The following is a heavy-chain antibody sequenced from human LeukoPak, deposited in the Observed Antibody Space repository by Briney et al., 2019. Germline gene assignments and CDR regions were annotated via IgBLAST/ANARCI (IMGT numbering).Heavy chain of an antibody. J-gene: IGHJ4*02. V-gene: IGHV3-48*01. Sequence: GGSLRLSCAASGFTLSGYSMIWVRQAPGEGLEWVSYISSSSSTIYYADSVKGRFIISRDNAKNSLYLQMNSLRAEDTAVYYCASFYGSGINYFDYWGQGTLVTVSS. CDR1: GFTLSGYS. CDR2: ISSSSSTI. CDR3: ASFYGSGINYFDY. D-gene: IGHD3-10*01.